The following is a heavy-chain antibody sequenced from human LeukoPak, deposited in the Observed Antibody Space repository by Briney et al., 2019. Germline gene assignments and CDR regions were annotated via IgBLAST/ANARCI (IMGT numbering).Heavy chain of an antibody. CDR2: IYVGGST. V-gene: IGHV3-53*01. CDR1: GFTVSNSY. CDR3: TRAALNDYAAN. J-gene: IGHJ4*02. Sequence: GGSLRLSCAASGFTVSNSYMSWVRQAPGKGLEWVSMIYVGGSTFYAGSVKCRFTISRDNSKNTLYLQMDSLRAEDTAIYYCTRAALNDYAANWGQGSLVTVSS. D-gene: IGHD4-17*01.